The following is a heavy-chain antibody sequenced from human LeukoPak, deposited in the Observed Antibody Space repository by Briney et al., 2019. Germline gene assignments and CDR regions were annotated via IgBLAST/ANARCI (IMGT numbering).Heavy chain of an antibody. CDR2: ISGSGGGT. Sequence: PGGSLRLSCAASGFTFSSYAMSWVRQAPGKGLEWVSAISGSGGGTYYADSVKGRFTISRDNSKNTLYLQMNSLRAEDTAVYYCAKDLAVVVVAAGYFDYWGQGTLVTVSS. CDR3: AKDLAVVVVAAGYFDY. V-gene: IGHV3-23*01. J-gene: IGHJ4*02. D-gene: IGHD2-15*01. CDR1: GFTFSSYA.